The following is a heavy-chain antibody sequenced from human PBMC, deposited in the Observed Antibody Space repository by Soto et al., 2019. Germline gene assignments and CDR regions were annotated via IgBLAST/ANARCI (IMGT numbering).Heavy chain of an antibody. D-gene: IGHD3-22*01. CDR2: IIPIFGTA. V-gene: IGHV1-69*13. CDR3: ARGDYYDSSGHIKSGAFDI. J-gene: IGHJ3*02. CDR1: GGTFSSYA. Sequence: SVKVSCKASGGTFSSYAISWVRQAPGQGLEWMGGIIPIFGTANYAQKFQGRVTITADESTSTAYMELSSLRSGDTAVYYCARGDYYDSSGHIKSGAFDIWGQGTMVTVSS.